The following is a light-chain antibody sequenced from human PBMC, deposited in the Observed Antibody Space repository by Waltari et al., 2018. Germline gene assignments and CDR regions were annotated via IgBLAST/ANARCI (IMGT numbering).Light chain of an antibody. Sequence: EVVMTQSPATLSVSPGESATLSCRASQSVSRFLAWYQQKPGQAPRLLIYGASTRATGIPARFSGSWSGTEFTLTISSLQSEDFAVYYWQQYNDWPPLTFGGGTKLEIK. J-gene: IGKJ4*01. CDR2: GAS. CDR3: QQYNDWPPLT. V-gene: IGKV3-15*01. CDR1: QSVSRF.